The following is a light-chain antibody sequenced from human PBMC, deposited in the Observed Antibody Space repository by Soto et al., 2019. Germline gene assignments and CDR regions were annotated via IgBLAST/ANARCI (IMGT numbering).Light chain of an antibody. CDR3: SSYAGSSNV. CDR1: SSDVGGYNY. Sequence: SVRTAPPCASGSPGESVAISCTGTSSDVGGYNYVSWYQQHPGKAPKLMIYEVNKRPSGVPDRFSGSKSGNTASLTVSGLQAEDEADYYCSSYAGSSNVFGTGPKVTVL. CDR2: EVN. V-gene: IGLV2-8*01. J-gene: IGLJ1*01.